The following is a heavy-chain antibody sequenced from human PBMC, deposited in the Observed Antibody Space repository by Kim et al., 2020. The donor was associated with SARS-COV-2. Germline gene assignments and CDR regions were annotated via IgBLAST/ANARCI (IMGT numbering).Heavy chain of an antibody. CDR2: IYPGDSDT. V-gene: IGHV5-51*01. J-gene: IGHJ4*02. CDR1: GYSFTSYW. Sequence: GESLKISCKGSGYSFTSYWIGWVRQMPGKGLEWMGIIYPGDSDTRYSPSFQGQVTISADKSTSTAYLQWSSLKASDTAMYYCARLPGYCSSTSCQYYFDYWGQGTLVTVSS. CDR3: ARLPGYCSSTSCQYYFDY. D-gene: IGHD2-2*01.